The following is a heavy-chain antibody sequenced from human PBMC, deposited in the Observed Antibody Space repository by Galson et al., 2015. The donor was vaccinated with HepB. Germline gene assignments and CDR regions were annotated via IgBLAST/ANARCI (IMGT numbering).Heavy chain of an antibody. D-gene: IGHD6-13*01. CDR2: ISSSSSYI. CDR1: GFTFSSYS. J-gene: IGHJ5*02. V-gene: IGHV3-21*01. CDR3: ARGEGSSWYDPYNWFDP. Sequence: SLRLSCAASGFTFSSYSMNWVRQAPGKGLEWVSSISSSSSYIYYADSVKGRFTISRDNAKNSLYLQMNSLRAEDTAVYYCARGEGSSWYDPYNWFDPWGQGTLVTVSS.